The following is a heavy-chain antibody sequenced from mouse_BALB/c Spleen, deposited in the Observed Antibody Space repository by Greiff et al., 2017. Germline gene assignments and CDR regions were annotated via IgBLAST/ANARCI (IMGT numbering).Heavy chain of an antibody. CDR2: ISSGSSTI. CDR3: ARGELGPYYAMDY. J-gene: IGHJ4*01. V-gene: IGHV5-17*02. D-gene: IGHD4-1*01. Sequence: DVKLVESGGGLVQPGGSRKLSCAASGFTFSSFGMHWVRQAPEKGLEWVAYISSGSSTIYYADTVKGRFTISRDNPKNTLFLQMTSLRSEDTAMYYCARGELGPYYAMDYWGQGTSVTVSS. CDR1: GFTFSSFG.